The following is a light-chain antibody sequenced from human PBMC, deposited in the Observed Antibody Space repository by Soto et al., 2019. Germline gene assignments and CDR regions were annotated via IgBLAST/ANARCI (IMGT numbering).Light chain of an antibody. V-gene: IGKV1-5*03. CDR1: QSISSW. CDR2: KAS. CDR3: QQRSNWL. Sequence: DIQMTQSPSTLSAFVGDRVTITCRASQSISSWLAWYQQKPGKAPKLLIYKASTLKSGVPSRFSGSGSGTEFTLTISSLEPEDFAVYYCQQRSNWLFGPGTKVDIK. J-gene: IGKJ3*01.